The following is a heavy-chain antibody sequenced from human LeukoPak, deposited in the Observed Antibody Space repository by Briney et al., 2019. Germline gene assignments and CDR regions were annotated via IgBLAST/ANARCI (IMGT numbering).Heavy chain of an antibody. CDR2: INPNSGGT. J-gene: IGHJ4*02. V-gene: IGHV1-2*02. CDR1: GYTFTGYY. D-gene: IGHD5-12*01. Sequence: ASVKVSCKASGYTFTGYYMHWVRQAPGQGLEWMGWINPNSGGTNYAQKFQGRVTMTRDTSISTAYMELSRLRSDDTAVYYCARDMPNIQDTHSGYGDYFDYWGQGTLVTVSS. CDR3: ARDMPNIQDTHSGYGDYFDY.